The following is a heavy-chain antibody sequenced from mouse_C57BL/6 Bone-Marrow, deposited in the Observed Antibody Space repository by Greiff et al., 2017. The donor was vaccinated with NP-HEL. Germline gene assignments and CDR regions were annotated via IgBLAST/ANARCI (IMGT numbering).Heavy chain of an antibody. CDR3: ARDHWD. V-gene: IGHV5-4*01. D-gene: IGHD4-1*01. J-gene: IGHJ2*01. CDR2: ISDGGSYT. CDR1: GFTFSSYA. Sequence: EVQLQESGGGLVKPGGSLKLSCAASGFTFSSYAMSWVRQTPEKRLEWVATISDGGSYTYYPDNVKGRFTISRDNAKNNLYLQMSHLKSEDTAMYYCARDHWDWGRGTTLTVSS.